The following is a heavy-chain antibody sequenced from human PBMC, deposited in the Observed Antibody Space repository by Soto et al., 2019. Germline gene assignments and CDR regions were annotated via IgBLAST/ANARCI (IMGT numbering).Heavy chain of an antibody. CDR3: ARVQPYCGGDCYNNWFDP. V-gene: IGHV1-69*06. CDR2: IIPIFGTA. J-gene: IGHJ5*02. CDR1: GGTFSSYA. Sequence: QVQLVQSGAEVKKPGSSVKVSCKASGGTFSSYAISWVRQAPGQGLEWMGGIIPIFGTANYAQKFQGRVTITADNSTSTAYMELSSLRSEDTAVYYCARVQPYCGGDCYNNWFDPWGQGTLVTVSS. D-gene: IGHD2-21*02.